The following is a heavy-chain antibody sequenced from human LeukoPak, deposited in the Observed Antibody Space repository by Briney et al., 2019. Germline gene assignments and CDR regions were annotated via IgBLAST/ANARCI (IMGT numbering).Heavy chain of an antibody. CDR3: VREANYYDSSGYYAFDI. D-gene: IGHD3-22*01. V-gene: IGHV4-30-4*01. CDR1: GGSISSGDYY. CDR2: IYYSGST. J-gene: IGHJ3*02. Sequence: SETLSLTCTVSGGSISSGDYYWSWIRQPPGKGLEWIGYIYYSGSTYYNPSLKSRVTISVDTSKNQFSLKLSSVTAADTAVYYCVREANYYDSSGYYAFDIWGQGTMVTVSS.